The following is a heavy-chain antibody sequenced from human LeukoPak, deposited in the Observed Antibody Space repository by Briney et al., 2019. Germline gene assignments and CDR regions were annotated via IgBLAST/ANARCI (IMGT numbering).Heavy chain of an antibody. CDR3: ARTNYGADFDY. J-gene: IGHJ4*02. CDR2: IYHRGST. D-gene: IGHD4-17*01. V-gene: IGHV4-38-2*02. CDR1: GGSISSYY. Sequence: SETLSLTCTVSGGSISSYYWGWIRQPPGKGLEWIGSIYHRGSTYYNPSLKSRVTISVDTSKNQFSLKLSSVTAADTAVYYCARTNYGADFDYWGQGTLVSVSS.